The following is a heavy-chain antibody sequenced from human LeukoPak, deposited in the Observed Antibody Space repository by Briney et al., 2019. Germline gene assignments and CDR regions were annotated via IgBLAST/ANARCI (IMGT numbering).Heavy chain of an antibody. CDR3: ARLGVLLWFGELNTDDY. Sequence: GGSLRLSCAASGFTFSSYSMNWVRQAPGKGLEWVSSISSSSSYMYYADSVKGRFTISRDNAKNSLYLQMNSLRAEDTAVYYCARLGVLLWFGELNTDDYWGQGTLVTVSS. J-gene: IGHJ4*02. CDR1: GFTFSSYS. V-gene: IGHV3-21*01. CDR2: ISSSSSYM. D-gene: IGHD3-10*01.